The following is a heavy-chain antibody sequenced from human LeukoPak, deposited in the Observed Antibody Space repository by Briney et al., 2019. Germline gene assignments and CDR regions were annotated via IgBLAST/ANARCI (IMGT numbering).Heavy chain of an antibody. CDR2: ISWNSGSI. J-gene: IGHJ3*02. Sequence: PGGSLRLSCAASGFTFDDYAMHWVRHAPGKGLEWVSGISWNSGSIGYADSVKGRFTISRDNAKNSLYLQMNSLRAEDTALYYCAKDMGTGALDAFDIWGQGTMVTVSS. V-gene: IGHV3-9*01. CDR1: GFTFDDYA. D-gene: IGHD2-8*02. CDR3: AKDMGTGALDAFDI.